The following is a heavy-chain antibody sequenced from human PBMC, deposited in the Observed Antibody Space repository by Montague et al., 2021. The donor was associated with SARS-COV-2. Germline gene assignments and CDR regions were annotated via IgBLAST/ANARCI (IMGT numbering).Heavy chain of an antibody. V-gene: IGHV3-11*05. J-gene: IGHJ5*02. Sequence: SRRLSCAASGFIFSDYNMTWIRQTPGKGLEWISYINGASSRTNYADSVKGRFTISRDNAKNSLFLQMNSLRVEDTAVYYCARGISLLDPWGQGTLVTVSS. CDR2: INGASSRT. CDR3: ARGISLLDP. CDR1: GFIFSDYN.